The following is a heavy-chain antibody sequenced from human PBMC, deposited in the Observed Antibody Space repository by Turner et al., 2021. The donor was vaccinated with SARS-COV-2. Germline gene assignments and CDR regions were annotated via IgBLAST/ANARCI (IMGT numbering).Heavy chain of an antibody. CDR2: IWYDGSNK. CDR1: GFTFSGYG. CDR3: ARDSTDSGRQWLVTTPSCYFDY. Sequence: QVQLVESGGGVVQPGRSLRLSCAAAGFTFSGYGMHWVRQAPGKGLEWVAVIWYDGSNKYYADSVKGRFTISRDNSKNTLYLQMNSLRAEDTAVYYCARDSTDSGRQWLVTTPSCYFDYWGQGTLVTVSS. J-gene: IGHJ4*02. V-gene: IGHV3-33*01. D-gene: IGHD6-19*01.